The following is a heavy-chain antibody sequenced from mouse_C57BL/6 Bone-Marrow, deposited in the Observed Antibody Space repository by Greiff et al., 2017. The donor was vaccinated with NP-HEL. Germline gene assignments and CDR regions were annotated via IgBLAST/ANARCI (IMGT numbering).Heavy chain of an antibody. Sequence: QVQLQQPGAELVKPGASVKLSCKASGYTFTSYWMHWVKQRPGRGLEWIGRIAPNSGGTKYNEKFKSKATLTVDKPSSTAYMQRSSLTSEDSAVYYCARGGSTVVASGYWGQGTTLTVSS. CDR3: ARGGSTVVASGY. CDR1: GYTFTSYW. D-gene: IGHD1-1*01. CDR2: IAPNSGGT. J-gene: IGHJ2*01. V-gene: IGHV1-72*01.